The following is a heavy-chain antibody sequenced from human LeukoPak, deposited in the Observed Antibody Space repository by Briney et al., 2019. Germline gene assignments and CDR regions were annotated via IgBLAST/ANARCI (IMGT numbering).Heavy chain of an antibody. Sequence: ASVKVSCKASGYTFTSYGISWVRQAPGQGLEWMGWISAYNGNTNYAQKLQGRVTMTTDTSTSTAYMELRSLRSDDTAVYYCARAVIGQVLIFGVVHYMDVWGKGTTVTVSS. CDR1: GYTFTSYG. J-gene: IGHJ6*03. CDR3: ARAVIGQVLIFGVVHYMDV. CDR2: ISAYNGNT. D-gene: IGHD3-3*01. V-gene: IGHV1-18*01.